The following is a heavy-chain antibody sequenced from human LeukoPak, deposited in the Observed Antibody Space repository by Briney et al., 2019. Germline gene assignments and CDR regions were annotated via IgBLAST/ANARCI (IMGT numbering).Heavy chain of an antibody. V-gene: IGHV1-8*01. J-gene: IGHJ5*02. D-gene: IGHD3-10*01. CDR3: ARAHYYHSGSNNWFDP. Sequence: GASVKVSCKASGYTFTSYDINWVRQATGQGLEWMGWMNPNSGNTGYAQKFQGRVTITRNTSISTAYMELSSLRSEDTAVYYCARAHYYHSGSNNWFDPWGQGTLVTVSS. CDR2: MNPNSGNT. CDR1: GYTFTSYD.